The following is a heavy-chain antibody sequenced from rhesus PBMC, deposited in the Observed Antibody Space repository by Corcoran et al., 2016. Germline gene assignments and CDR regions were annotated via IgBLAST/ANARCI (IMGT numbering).Heavy chain of an antibody. CDR3: ARGSGSGWAGFDY. D-gene: IGHD6-31*01. CDR2: IYWDDGK. V-gene: IGHV2-152*01. Sequence: QVTLKESGPALVKPTQTLTLTCTFSGFSLTTSGVGVGWIRQPPGKALEWLSLIYWDDGKRYSTSLKSRLTISKDTSKNQVVLTMTNMDPMDTATYCCARGSGSGWAGFDYWGQGVLVTVSS. CDR1: GFSLTTSGVG. J-gene: IGHJ4*01.